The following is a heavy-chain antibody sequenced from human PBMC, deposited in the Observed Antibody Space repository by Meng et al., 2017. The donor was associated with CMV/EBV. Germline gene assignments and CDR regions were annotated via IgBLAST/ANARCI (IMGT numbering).Heavy chain of an antibody. J-gene: IGHJ4*02. CDR1: GYTFTDYY. Sequence: ASVKVSCKVSGYTFTDYYMHWVQQAPGKGLEWMGLVDPEDGERIYAEKFQGRVTITADTSTDTAYMELSSLRSEDTAVYYCATLDMVRGVTAGYWGQGTLVTVSS. D-gene: IGHD3-10*01. CDR2: VDPEDGER. V-gene: IGHV1-69-2*01. CDR3: ATLDMVRGVTAGY.